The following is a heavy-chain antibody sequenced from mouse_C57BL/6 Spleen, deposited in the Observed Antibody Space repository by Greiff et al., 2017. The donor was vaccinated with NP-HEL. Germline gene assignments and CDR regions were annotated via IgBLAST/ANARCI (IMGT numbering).Heavy chain of an antibody. J-gene: IGHJ2*01. V-gene: IGHV1-55*01. Sequence: VQLQQPGAELVKPGASVKMSCKASGYTFTSYWITWVKQRPGQGLEWIGDIYPGSGSTNYNEKLKGQATLTVDTSSSTAYMQLSSLTSEDSAVYYCAREFSFDYWGQGTTLTVSS. CDR1: GYTFTSYW. CDR3: AREFSFDY. CDR2: IYPGSGST.